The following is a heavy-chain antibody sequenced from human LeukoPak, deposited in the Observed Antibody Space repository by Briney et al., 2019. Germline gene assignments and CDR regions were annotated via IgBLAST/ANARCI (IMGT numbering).Heavy chain of an antibody. D-gene: IGHD3-22*01. CDR3: ARGTDRSKIAY. Sequence: PSETLSLTCAVYGVSFSGYYWSWIRQPPGEGLEWIGEIHPRGTIDYNPSLKSRVTISGDTSKNQFSLKLTSVTAADTAAYYCARGTDRSKIAYWGQGTLVTVSS. V-gene: IGHV4-34*01. J-gene: IGHJ4*02. CDR2: IHPRGTI. CDR1: GVSFSGYY.